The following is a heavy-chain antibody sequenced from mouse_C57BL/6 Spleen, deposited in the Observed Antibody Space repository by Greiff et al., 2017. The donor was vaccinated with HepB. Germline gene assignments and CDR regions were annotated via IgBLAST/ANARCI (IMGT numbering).Heavy chain of an antibody. CDR3: ARSSNWEDYAMDY. CDR1: YFAFLASA. D-gene: IGHD4-1*01. Sequence: LKQSGAELVRPGSSVKLSCKDSYFAFLASAMHWVKQRPGHGLEWIGSFTMYSDATEYSENFKGKATLTANTSSSTAYMELSSLTSEDSAVYYCARSSNWEDYAMDYWGQGTSVTVSS. V-gene: IGHV1-49*01. CDR2: FTMYSDAT. J-gene: IGHJ4*01.